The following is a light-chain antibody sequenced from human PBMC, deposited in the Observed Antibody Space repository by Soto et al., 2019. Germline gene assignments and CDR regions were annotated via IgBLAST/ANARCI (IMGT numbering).Light chain of an antibody. CDR2: EGS. CDR1: SSDVGSYNL. Sequence: SVLTQPASVSGSPGQSITISCTGTSSDVGSYNLVSWYQQHPGKAPKVMIYEGSKRPSGVSNRFSGSKSGNTASLTISGLQAEDEADYYCCSYAGSNTYVFGTGTKVTVL. J-gene: IGLJ1*01. V-gene: IGLV2-23*01. CDR3: CSYAGSNTYV.